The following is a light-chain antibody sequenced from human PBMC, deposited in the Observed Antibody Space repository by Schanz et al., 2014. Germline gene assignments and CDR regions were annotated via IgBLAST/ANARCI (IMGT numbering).Light chain of an antibody. J-gene: IGKJ4*01. CDR1: QSISSY. CDR3: QQSYSTS. CDR2: AAS. Sequence: DIQMAQSPSSLSASVGDRVTLTCRASQSISSYLNWYQQKPGKAPKLLIYAASRLQSGVPSRFSGSGSGTDFTLTISSLQPEDFATYYCQQSYSTSFGGGTRVEIK. V-gene: IGKV1-39*01.